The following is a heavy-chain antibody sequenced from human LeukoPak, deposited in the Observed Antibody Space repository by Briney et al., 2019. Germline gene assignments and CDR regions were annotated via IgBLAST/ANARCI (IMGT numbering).Heavy chain of an antibody. CDR3: AKDATSSSSSGNFDY. Sequence: PGGSLRLSCAASGFTFSSYSMNWVRQAPGKGLEWVSSISSSSSYIYYADSVKGRFTISRDNAKNSLYLQMNSLRAEDTAVYYCAKDATSSSSSGNFDYWGQGTVVTVSS. CDR2: ISSSSSYI. D-gene: IGHD6-6*01. J-gene: IGHJ4*02. CDR1: GFTFSSYS. V-gene: IGHV3-21*04.